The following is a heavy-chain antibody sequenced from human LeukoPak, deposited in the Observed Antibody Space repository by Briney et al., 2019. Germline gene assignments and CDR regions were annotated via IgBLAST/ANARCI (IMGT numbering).Heavy chain of an antibody. J-gene: IGHJ4*02. CDR3: ARGRRYYGSGSYWYFDY. Sequence: GASVKVSCKASGYTFTRYDINWVRQATGQGLEWMGWMNPNSGNTGYAQKFQGRVTMTRNTSISTAYMELSSLRSEDTAVYYCARGRRYYGSGSYWYFDYWGQGTLVTVSS. CDR2: MNPNSGNT. D-gene: IGHD3-10*01. CDR1: GYTFTRYD. V-gene: IGHV1-8*01.